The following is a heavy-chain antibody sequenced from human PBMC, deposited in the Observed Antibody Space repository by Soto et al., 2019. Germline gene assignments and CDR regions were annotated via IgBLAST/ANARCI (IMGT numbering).Heavy chain of an antibody. CDR3: TRDLDYGGNSEDFDI. Sequence: VQLVQSGAEVKKPGESLKISCKGSEFSFTTYWIAWVRQMPGEGLKWMGIIYPDDSRTTYSPSFQGQVTISADKSIXPAYLQWSSLKASDTAMYYCTRDLDYGGNSEDFDIWGQGTRVTVSS. D-gene: IGHD4-17*01. CDR1: EFSFTTYW. V-gene: IGHV5-51*03. J-gene: IGHJ3*02. CDR2: IYPDDSRT.